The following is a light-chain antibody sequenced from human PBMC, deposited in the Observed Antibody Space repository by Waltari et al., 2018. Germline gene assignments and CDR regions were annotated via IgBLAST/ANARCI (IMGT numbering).Light chain of an antibody. J-gene: IGKJ1*01. CDR1: QSITNW. Sequence: DIQMTQSPSTLSASIGDRVTITCRASQSITNWLAWYQQKPGKAPKLLIYKASTLESGVPSGFSGSGSGTEFTLTISSLQPDDCATYYCQQYNNYVATFGQGTKVEIK. CDR2: KAS. V-gene: IGKV1-5*03. CDR3: QQYNNYVAT.